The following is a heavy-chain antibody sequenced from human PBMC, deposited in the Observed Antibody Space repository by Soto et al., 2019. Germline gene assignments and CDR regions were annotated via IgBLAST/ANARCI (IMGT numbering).Heavy chain of an antibody. CDR2: INAGNGNT. D-gene: IGHD4-17*01. V-gene: IGHV1-3*01. Sequence: ASVKVSCKASGYTFTSYAMHWVRQAPGQSLEWMGWINAGNGNTKYSQKFQGRVTITGDTSASTAYMELSSLRSEDTAVYYCASGRDYGGNSAFDYWGQGTTVTVSS. CDR3: ASGRDYGGNSAFDY. CDR1: GYTFTSYA. J-gene: IGHJ4*03.